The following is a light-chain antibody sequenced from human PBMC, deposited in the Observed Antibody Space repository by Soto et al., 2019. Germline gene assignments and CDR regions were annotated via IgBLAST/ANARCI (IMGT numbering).Light chain of an antibody. Sequence: EIVMTQSPAILSVSPGERATLSCRASQSVSSNLAWYQQKPGQAPRLLIYGASTRATGIPARFSGSGSGTEFTLTISSLQSEDFAVYYCQQYNNWPPPCTFGQGTKLEIK. J-gene: IGKJ2*02. V-gene: IGKV3-15*01. CDR2: GAS. CDR3: QQYNNWPPPCT. CDR1: QSVSSN.